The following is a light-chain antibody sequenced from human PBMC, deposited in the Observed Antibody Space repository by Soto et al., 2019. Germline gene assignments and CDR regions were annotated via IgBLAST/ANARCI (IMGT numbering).Light chain of an antibody. CDR2: DAS. Sequence: EIVLTQSPATLSLSPGERATLSCRASQSVSSNLAWYQQKPGQAPRLLIYDASNRATGIPARFSGSGSGTDFTLTISSLEPEDFAVYYCQQRSNWHSWTFGQGTKVDIK. J-gene: IGKJ1*01. CDR1: QSVSSN. V-gene: IGKV3D-11*02. CDR3: QQRSNWHSWT.